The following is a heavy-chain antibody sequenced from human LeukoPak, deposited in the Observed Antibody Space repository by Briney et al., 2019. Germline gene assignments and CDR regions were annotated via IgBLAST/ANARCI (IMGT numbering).Heavy chain of an antibody. CDR2: ISGSGDST. V-gene: IGHV3-23*01. Sequence: TGGSLRLSCAASGFTFSSYAMSWVRQAPGKGLEWVSAISGSGDSTYYAGSVKGRFTISRDNSKNTLYLQMNSLRAEDTAVYYCAKGRSSWSILPLDYWGQGTLVTVSS. J-gene: IGHJ4*02. D-gene: IGHD6-6*01. CDR1: GFTFSSYA. CDR3: AKGRSSWSILPLDY.